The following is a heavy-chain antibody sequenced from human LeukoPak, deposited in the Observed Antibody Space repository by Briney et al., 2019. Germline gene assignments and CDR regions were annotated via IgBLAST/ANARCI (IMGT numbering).Heavy chain of an antibody. CDR3: ASEKYYYDSSGYYYYYYYMDV. D-gene: IGHD3-22*01. J-gene: IGHJ6*03. CDR1: GGSISSGSYY. CDR2: IYTSGST. V-gene: IGHV4-61*02. Sequence: PSETLSLTCTVSGGSISSGSYYWSWIRQPAGKGLEWIGRIYTSGSTNYNPSLKSRVTISVDTSKNQFSLKLSSVTAADTAVYYRASEKYYYDSSGYYYYYYYMDVWGKGTTVTVSS.